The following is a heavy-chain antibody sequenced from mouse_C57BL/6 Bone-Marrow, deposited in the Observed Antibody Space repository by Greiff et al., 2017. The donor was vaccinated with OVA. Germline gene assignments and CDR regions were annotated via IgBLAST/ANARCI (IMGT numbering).Heavy chain of an antibody. CDR1: GYTFTSYW. CDR3: AREESRGFAY. V-gene: IGHV1-69*01. Sequence: QVQLQQPGAELVMPGASVKLSCKASGYTFTSYWMHWVQQRPGQGLEWIGEIDPSDSYTTYNQTFTGKSTLTVDKSSSTAYMQLSSLTSGDSAVYYCAREESRGFAYWGQGTLVTVSA. CDR2: IDPSDSYT. J-gene: IGHJ3*01.